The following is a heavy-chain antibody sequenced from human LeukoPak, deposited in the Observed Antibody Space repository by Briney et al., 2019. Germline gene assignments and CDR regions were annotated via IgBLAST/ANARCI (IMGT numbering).Heavy chain of an antibody. CDR1: GGSISSYY. V-gene: IGHV4-59*12. D-gene: IGHD2-2*01. Sequence: SETLSLTCTVSGGSISSYYWSWIRQPPGKGLEWIGYIYYSGSTNYNPSLKSRVTISVDTSKNQFSLKLSSVTAADTAVYYCARVRRYCSSTSCPKKSIAARPGGFDYWGQGTLVTVSS. CDR3: ARVRRYCSSTSCPKKSIAARPGGFDY. CDR2: IYYSGST. J-gene: IGHJ4*02.